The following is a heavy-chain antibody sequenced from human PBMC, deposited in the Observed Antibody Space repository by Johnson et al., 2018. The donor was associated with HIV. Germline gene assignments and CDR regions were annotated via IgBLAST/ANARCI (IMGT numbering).Heavy chain of an antibody. CDR1: GFTFSDYY. CDR3: ARGIPAATRGYAFDI. D-gene: IGHD2-2*01. Sequence: QVQLVESGGGLVKPGGSLRLSCAASGFTFSDYYMSWIRQAPGKGLEWVSYISSSGRTIYYTDSVRGRFTISRANSKNTLYVQMNSLRAEDTAVYYCARGIPAATRGYAFDIWGQGTMVTVSS. CDR2: ISSSGRTI. V-gene: IGHV3-11*04. J-gene: IGHJ3*02.